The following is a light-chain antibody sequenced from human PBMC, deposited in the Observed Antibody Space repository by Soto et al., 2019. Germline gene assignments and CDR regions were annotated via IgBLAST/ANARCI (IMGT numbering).Light chain of an antibody. V-gene: IGKV4-1*01. Sequence: DIVMTQSPDSLTVSLGERATINCKSSQSVFYDSKKKNYLTWYQVKPGQPPKLLFYRASTRASGVPDRFSGSGSVTDFTLPISSLQAEDVAVYYCQQYYTTPRTFGQGTKVEIK. J-gene: IGKJ1*01. CDR1: QSVFYDSKKKNY. CDR3: QQYYTTPRT. CDR2: RAS.